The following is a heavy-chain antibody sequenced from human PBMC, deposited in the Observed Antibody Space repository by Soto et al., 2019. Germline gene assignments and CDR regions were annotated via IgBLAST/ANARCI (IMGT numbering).Heavy chain of an antibody. V-gene: IGHV3-11*01. CDR1: GFTFSNYY. CDR3: ARSYSSGWEFDY. Sequence: GGSLRLSCGASGFTFSNYYMSWIRQAPGKGLEWVSYISSTGRTIYYADSVKGRFTVSRDNAQNSLSLKLNSLRVEDTAVYYCARSYSSGWEFDYWGQGTQVTVSS. J-gene: IGHJ4*02. D-gene: IGHD6-19*01. CDR2: ISSTGRTI.